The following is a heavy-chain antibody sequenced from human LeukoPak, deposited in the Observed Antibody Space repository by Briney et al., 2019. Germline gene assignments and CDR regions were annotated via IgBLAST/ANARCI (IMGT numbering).Heavy chain of an antibody. CDR2: MNPNSGNT. CDR3: ARGRLTIFGVVTSSNWFDP. CDR1: GGTFSSYA. D-gene: IGHD3-3*01. J-gene: IGHJ5*02. Sequence: ASVKVSCKASGGTFSSYAISWVRQATGQGLEWMGWMNPNSGNTGYAQKFQGRVTITRNTSISTAYMELSSLRSEDAAVYYCARGRLTIFGVVTSSNWFDPWGQGTLVTVSS. V-gene: IGHV1-8*03.